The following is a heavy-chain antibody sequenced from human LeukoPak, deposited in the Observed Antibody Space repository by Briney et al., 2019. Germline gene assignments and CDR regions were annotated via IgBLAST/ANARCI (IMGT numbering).Heavy chain of an antibody. CDR3: ARSPRLQLGGSYY. V-gene: IGHV1-2*02. D-gene: IGHD5-24*01. CDR1: GYTFTGYY. J-gene: IGHJ4*02. CDR2: INPNSGGT. Sequence: GASVKVSCKASGYTFTGYYMHWVRQAPGQGVERMGWINPNSGGTNYAQKFQGRVTMTSDTSISTDYMELSRLRSDVTAVYYCARSPRLQLGGSYYWGQGTLVTVSS.